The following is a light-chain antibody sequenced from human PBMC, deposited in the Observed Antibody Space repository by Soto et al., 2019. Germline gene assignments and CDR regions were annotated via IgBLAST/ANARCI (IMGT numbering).Light chain of an antibody. CDR1: SSDVGDYNY. V-gene: IGLV2-14*01. CDR2: EVS. Sequence: QSALTQPASVSGSPGQSITISCTGTSSDVGDYNYVSWYQQDPGKAPKLMIYEVSNRPSGVSNRFSGSKSGNTASLTISGLQAEDEADYYCSSYTSSSTLVVFGGGTKVTVL. J-gene: IGLJ2*01. CDR3: SSYTSSSTLVV.